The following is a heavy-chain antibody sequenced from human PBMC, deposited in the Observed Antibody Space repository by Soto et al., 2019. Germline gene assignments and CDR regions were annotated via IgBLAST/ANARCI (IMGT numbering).Heavy chain of an antibody. CDR3: AKDLGYCSGGSCYSEGYFDS. V-gene: IGHV3-30*18. J-gene: IGHJ4*02. CDR1: GFTFSNYW. Sequence: HPGGSLRLSCAASGFTFSNYWMHWVRQAPGKGLEWVALVSYDGSNKNYAASVKGRFAISRDNSKNTLYLQMNMLRTEDAAVYYCAKDLGYCSGGSCYSEGYFDSWGQGALVTVSS. D-gene: IGHD2-15*01. CDR2: VSYDGSNK.